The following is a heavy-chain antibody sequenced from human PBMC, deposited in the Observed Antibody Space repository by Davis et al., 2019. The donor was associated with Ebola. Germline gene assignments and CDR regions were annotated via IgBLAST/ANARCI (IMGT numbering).Heavy chain of an antibody. V-gene: IGHV4-38-2*01. CDR3: ARVANYYGSGTKRIYWFDP. J-gene: IGHJ5*02. D-gene: IGHD3-10*01. CDR2: IYHSGST. CDR1: GYSISSGYY. Sequence: SETLSLTCAVSGYSISSGYYWGWIRQPPGKGLEWIGSIYHSGSTYYNPSLKSRVTISVDTSKNQFSLKLSSVTAADTAVYYCARVANYYGSGTKRIYWFDPWGQGTLVTVSS.